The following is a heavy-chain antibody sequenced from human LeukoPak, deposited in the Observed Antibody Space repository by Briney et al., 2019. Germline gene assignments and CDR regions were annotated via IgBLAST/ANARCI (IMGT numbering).Heavy chain of an antibody. J-gene: IGHJ4*02. CDR2: MNPNSGNT. V-gene: IGHV1-8*03. CDR1: GYTFTSYG. CDR3: ARLELGTVTIDY. Sequence: GASVKVSCKDSGYTFTSYGINWVRQATGQGLEWMGLMNPNSGNTGYAQKFQGRVTITRNTSISTAHMELSSLRSEDTAVYYCARLELGTVTIDYWGQGTLVTVSS. D-gene: IGHD4-17*01.